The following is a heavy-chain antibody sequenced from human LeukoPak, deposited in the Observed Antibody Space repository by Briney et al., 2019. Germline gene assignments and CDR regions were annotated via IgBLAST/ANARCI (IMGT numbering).Heavy chain of an antibody. CDR2: ISSSSSYI. V-gene: IGHV3-21*01. Sequence: GGSLRLSCAASGFTFSSYSLNWVRQAPGKGLEWVSSISSSSSYIYYADSVKGRFTISRDNAKNSLYLQMNSLRAEDTAVYYCARDGLSSSWYYFDYWGQGTLVTVSS. CDR3: ARDGLSSSWYYFDY. J-gene: IGHJ4*02. CDR1: GFTFSSYS. D-gene: IGHD6-13*01.